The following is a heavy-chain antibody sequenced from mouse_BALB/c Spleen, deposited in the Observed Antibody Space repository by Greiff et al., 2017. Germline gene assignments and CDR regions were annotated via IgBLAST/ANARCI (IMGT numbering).Heavy chain of an antibody. J-gene: IGHJ2*01. CDR1: GFTFSSYT. CDR3: TRALEFDY. V-gene: IGHV5-6-4*01. CDR2: ISSGGSYT. Sequence: EVHLVESGGGLVKPGGSLKLSCAASGFTFSSYTMSWVRQTPEKRLEWVATISSGGSYTYYPDSVKGRFTISRDNAKNTLYLQMSSLKSEDTAMYYCTRALEFDYWGQGTTLTVSS.